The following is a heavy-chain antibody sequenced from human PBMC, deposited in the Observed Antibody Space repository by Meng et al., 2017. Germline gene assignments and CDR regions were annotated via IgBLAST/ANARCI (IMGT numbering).Heavy chain of an antibody. J-gene: IGHJ5*02. CDR2: IKQDGSEK. Sequence: GESLKISCAASGFTFSSYWMSWVRQAPGKGLEWVANIKQDGSEKYYVDSVKGRFTISRDNAKNSLYLQMNSLRAEDTAVYYCARDLAATTTFNWFDPWGQGTRVNVSS. CDR3: ARDLAATTTFNWFDP. CDR1: GFTFSSYW. V-gene: IGHV3-7*01. D-gene: IGHD2/OR15-2a*01.